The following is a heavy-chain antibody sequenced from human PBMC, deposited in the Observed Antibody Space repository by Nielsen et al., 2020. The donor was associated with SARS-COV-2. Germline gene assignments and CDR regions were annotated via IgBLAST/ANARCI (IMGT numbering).Heavy chain of an antibody. Sequence: SVTVSCQASCYTFTSYYMHLVRQSPGHGLEWIGIINPSGCSTSYAQKYQDRVTMTRDTSTSTVYMELSSLRSEDTAVYYCARDGSLGELLGIYGMDVWGQGTTVTVSS. V-gene: IGHV1-46*01. CDR3: ARDGSLGELLGIYGMDV. D-gene: IGHD1-26*01. CDR1: CYTFTSYY. CDR2: INPSGCST. J-gene: IGHJ6*02.